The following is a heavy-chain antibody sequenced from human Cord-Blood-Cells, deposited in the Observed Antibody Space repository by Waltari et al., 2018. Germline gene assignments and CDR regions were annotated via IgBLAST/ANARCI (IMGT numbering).Heavy chain of an antibody. CDR2: ISYDGSNK. Sequence: QVQLVESGGGVVQPGRYLRVSCAASGFTFTSYAMQGVRQAPGKGLEWVAVISYDGSNKYYADSVKGRFTISRDNSKNTLYLQMNSLRAEDTAVYYCARGGGSDYYYYYMDVWGKGTTVTVSS. D-gene: IGHD1-26*01. CDR1: GFTFTSYA. J-gene: IGHJ6*03. CDR3: ARGGGSDYYYYYMDV. V-gene: IGHV3-30-3*01.